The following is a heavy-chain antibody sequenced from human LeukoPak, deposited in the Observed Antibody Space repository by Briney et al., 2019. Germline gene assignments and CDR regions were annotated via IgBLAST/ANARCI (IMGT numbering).Heavy chain of an antibody. CDR1: GFTFKTFG. D-gene: IGHD4-11*01. V-gene: IGHV3-30*03. CDR3: RAATRYLSNYFDY. CDR2: ISFDGSER. Sequence: PGGSLRLSCAASGFTFKTFGMHWVRQAPGKGLEWVAVISFDGSERYYADSVKGRSTISRDNSRDTLFLQMNSLTPEDTAAYYCRAATRYLSNYFDYWGQGVLVTVSS. J-gene: IGHJ4*02.